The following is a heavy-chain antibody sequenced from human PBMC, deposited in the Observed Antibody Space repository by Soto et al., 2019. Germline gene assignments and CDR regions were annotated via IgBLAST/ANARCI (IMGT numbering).Heavy chain of an antibody. V-gene: IGHV4-59*01. CDR2: IYYSGST. J-gene: IGHJ6*03. Sequence: SETLSLTCTVSGGSISSYYWSWIRQPPGKGLEWIGYIYYSGSTNYNPSLKSRVTISVDTSKNQFSLKLSSVTAADTAVYYCARAERGDYYYYYYMDVWGKGTTVTVS. CDR1: GGSISSYY. D-gene: IGHD3-10*01. CDR3: ARAERGDYYYYYYMDV.